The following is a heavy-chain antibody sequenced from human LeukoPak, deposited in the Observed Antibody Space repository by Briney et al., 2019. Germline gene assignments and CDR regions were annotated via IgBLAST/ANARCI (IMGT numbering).Heavy chain of an antibody. V-gene: IGHV3-23*01. CDR2: ISGSGGST. J-gene: IGHJ4*02. D-gene: IGHD6-13*01. CDR1: GFTFSSYA. Sequence: QAGGSLRLSCAASGFTFSSYAMSWVRQAPGKGLEWVSAISGSGGSTYYADSVKGRFTISRDNSKNTLYLQMNSLRAEDTAVYYCAKDLASGRAHYFDYWGQGTLVTVSS. CDR3: AKDLASGRAHYFDY.